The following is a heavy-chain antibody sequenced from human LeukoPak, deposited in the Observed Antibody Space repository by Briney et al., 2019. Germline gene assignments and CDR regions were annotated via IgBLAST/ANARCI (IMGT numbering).Heavy chain of an antibody. CDR1: GFTFSSYS. CDR3: TRDPSVVPAAILLAAYYYYMDV. D-gene: IGHD2-2*01. J-gene: IGHJ6*03. V-gene: IGHV3-49*05. Sequence: KSGGSLRLSCAASGFTFSSYSMNWFRQAPGKGLEWVGFIRSKAYGGTTEYAASVKGRFTISRDDSKSIAYLQMNSLKTEDTAVYYCTRDPSVVPAAILLAAYYYYMDVWGKGTTVTVSS. CDR2: IRSKAYGGTT.